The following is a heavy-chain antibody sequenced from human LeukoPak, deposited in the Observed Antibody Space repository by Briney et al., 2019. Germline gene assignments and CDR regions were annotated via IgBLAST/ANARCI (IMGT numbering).Heavy chain of an antibody. Sequence: GGSLRLSCAASGFTFDAYEINWVRQAPGKGLEWVSYISGSGRTIYYADSVKGRFTISWDNAKNSLYLQMNRLRAEDTAVYYCARGVYGRFDSWGQGTLVTVSS. CDR2: ISGSGRTI. D-gene: IGHD2/OR15-2a*01. CDR3: ARGVYGRFDS. J-gene: IGHJ5*01. V-gene: IGHV3-48*03. CDR1: GFTFDAYE.